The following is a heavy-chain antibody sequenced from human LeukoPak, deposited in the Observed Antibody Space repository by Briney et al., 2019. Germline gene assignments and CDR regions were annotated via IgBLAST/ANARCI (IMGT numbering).Heavy chain of an antibody. Sequence: GGSLRLSCAASGFTFSNYWMGWVRQAPGKRPEWVANMNIDGSEKYYVDSVKGRFTISRDNAKNSLYLQMNSLRAEDTAVYYCAREYSSGWYPYYYYGMDVWGQGTTVTVSS. CDR1: GFTFSNYW. J-gene: IGHJ6*02. CDR3: AREYSSGWYPYYYYGMDV. V-gene: IGHV3-7*03. D-gene: IGHD6-19*01. CDR2: MNIDGSEK.